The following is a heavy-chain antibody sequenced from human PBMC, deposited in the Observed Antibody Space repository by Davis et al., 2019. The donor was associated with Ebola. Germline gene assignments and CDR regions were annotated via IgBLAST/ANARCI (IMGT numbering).Heavy chain of an antibody. CDR2: INAGSSRK. J-gene: IGHJ4*02. D-gene: IGHD3-10*01. V-gene: IGHV3-48*02. CDR1: GFTFSSYD. Sequence: GGSLRLSCAASGFTFSSYDMNWVRQAPGKGLEWVSNINAGSSRKSYADSVKGRFTISRDNAKNSLYLQMNSLGDEDTAVYYCVREWFGETDWGQGTLVTVSS. CDR3: VREWFGETD.